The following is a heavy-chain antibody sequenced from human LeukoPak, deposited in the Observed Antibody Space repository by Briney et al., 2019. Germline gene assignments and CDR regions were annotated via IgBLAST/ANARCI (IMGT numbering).Heavy chain of an antibody. CDR1: GYTFTSYG. Sequence: AAVTVSCKASGYTFTSYGISWVRQAPGQGLEWMGWISPNSGGTNYAQKFQGRVTMTRDTSISTAYMELSRLRSDDTAVYYCTSYGDPTMYYYMDVWGKGTTVTVSS. CDR2: ISPNSGGT. V-gene: IGHV1-2*02. J-gene: IGHJ6*03. CDR3: TSYGDPTMYYYMDV. D-gene: IGHD4-17*01.